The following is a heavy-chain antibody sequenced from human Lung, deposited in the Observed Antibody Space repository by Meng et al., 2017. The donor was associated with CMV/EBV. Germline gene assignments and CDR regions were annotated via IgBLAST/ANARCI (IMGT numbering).Heavy chain of an antibody. CDR1: GFTLRRYW. CDR3: ARGVAESLGWEMGY. V-gene: IGHV3-74*03. J-gene: IGHJ4*02. CDR2: IDSDGRDI. D-gene: IGHD1-26*01. Sequence: VGAWDVLIQPGGSLELPCEVSGFTLRRYWMHWVRQAPGKGLEWVSRIDSDGRDITYADSVRGRFTISRDDAKNTLYLQMNSLRVEDTAVYYCARGVAESLGWEMGYWGQGTLVTVSS.